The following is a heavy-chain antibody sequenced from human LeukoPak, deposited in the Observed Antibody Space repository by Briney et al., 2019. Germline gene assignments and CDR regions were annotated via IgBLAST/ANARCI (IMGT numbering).Heavy chain of an antibody. J-gene: IGHJ3*02. V-gene: IGHV1-18*01. Sequence: ASVKVSCKASGYTFTSYGISWVRQAPGQGLEWMGWISAYNGNTNYAQKLQGRVTMTTDTSTSTAYMELRSLRSDDTAVYYCASAVYYDSSGYYGAFDIWGQGTMVTVSS. CDR1: GYTFTSYG. D-gene: IGHD3-22*01. CDR3: ASAVYYDSSGYYGAFDI. CDR2: ISAYNGNT.